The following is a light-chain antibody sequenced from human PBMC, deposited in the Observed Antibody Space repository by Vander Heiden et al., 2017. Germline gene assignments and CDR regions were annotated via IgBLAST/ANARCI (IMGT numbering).Light chain of an antibody. Sequence: DIQMTQSPSSLSASVGDRVIITCQASQDIRNYLNWYQQKPGKAPKVLIYDASNLQTGVPSRLSGGESGTVFTLTINGLRLEIVAQNYCKKNITVLSFGGGPRWRSN. CDR1: QDIRNY. J-gene: IGKJ4*01. CDR3: KKNITVLS. V-gene: IGKV1-33*01. CDR2: DAS.